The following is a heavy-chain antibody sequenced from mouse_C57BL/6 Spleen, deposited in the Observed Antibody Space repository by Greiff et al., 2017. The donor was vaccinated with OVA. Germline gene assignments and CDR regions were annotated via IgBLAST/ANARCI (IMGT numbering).Heavy chain of an antibody. CDR2: INPSSGYI. Sequence: QVQLQQSGAELAKPGASVKLSCKASGYTFTSYWMHWVKQRPGQGLEWIGYINPSSGYIKYNQKFKDKATLTADKSSSTAYMQLSSLTYEDSAVYYCARSYEYDAAWFAYWGQGTLVTVSA. V-gene: IGHV1-7*01. D-gene: IGHD2-4*01. CDR1: GYTFTSYW. CDR3: ARSYEYDAAWFAY. J-gene: IGHJ3*01.